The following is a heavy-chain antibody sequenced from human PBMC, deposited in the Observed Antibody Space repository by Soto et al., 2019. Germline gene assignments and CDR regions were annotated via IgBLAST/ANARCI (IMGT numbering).Heavy chain of an antibody. Sequence: EEQLVESGGGLVQPGGSLRLSCAASGFTFSSYWMHWVRQAPGKGLVWVSRINPGGTITDYADSVKGRFTISRDNAKNTVYLKVNSLRGDDTAEYFCARVPIGKYGVWNYWGQGTLVTVSS. CDR1: GFTFSSYW. V-gene: IGHV3-74*01. J-gene: IGHJ4*02. CDR2: INPGGTIT. CDR3: ARVPIGKYGVWNY. D-gene: IGHD2-8*01.